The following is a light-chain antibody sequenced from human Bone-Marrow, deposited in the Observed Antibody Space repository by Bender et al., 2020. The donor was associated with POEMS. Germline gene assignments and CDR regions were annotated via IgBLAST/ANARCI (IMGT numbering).Light chain of an antibody. Sequence: QSALTQPRSVSGSPGQSVTISCTGSNNDVGGYNYVSWYQQHPGKAPKLILYDVSERPSGVPDRFSGSKSGNTASLTISGLQAEDEAHYYCCSYAGTYTFAVFGGGTKLTVL. V-gene: IGLV2-11*01. CDR2: DVS. CDR3: CSYAGTYTFAV. CDR1: NNDVGGYNY. J-gene: IGLJ3*02.